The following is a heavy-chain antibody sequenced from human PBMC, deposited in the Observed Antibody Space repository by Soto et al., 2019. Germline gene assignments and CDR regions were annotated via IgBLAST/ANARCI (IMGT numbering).Heavy chain of an antibody. CDR2: ISGSGNTT. CDR3: ARGSYAIYYYYGMGV. V-gene: IGHV3-23*01. Sequence: GGSLRLSCAASGFTFGRNALSWVRQAPGKGLEWVSAISGSGNTTYHADSVKGRFTISRDNSKNTLYLQMNSLRAADTAVCYCARGSYAIYYYYGMGVWGQGTTVTVSS. J-gene: IGHJ6*02. CDR1: GFTFGRNA. D-gene: IGHD1-26*01.